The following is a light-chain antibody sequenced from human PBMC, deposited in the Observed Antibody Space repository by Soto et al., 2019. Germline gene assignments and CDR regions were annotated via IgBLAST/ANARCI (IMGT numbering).Light chain of an antibody. CDR1: SIDVGAYNY. Sequence: SVLTQPPSVFGSPGQSVTISCPGTSIDVGAYNYVSWYQKHPGKAPKLIIYDVSKRPSGVPDRFSGSKSGNTASLTISGLQAEDEADYYCCSSAGTFYVFGTGTKVTVL. CDR2: DVS. V-gene: IGLV2-11*01. CDR3: CSSAGTFYV. J-gene: IGLJ1*01.